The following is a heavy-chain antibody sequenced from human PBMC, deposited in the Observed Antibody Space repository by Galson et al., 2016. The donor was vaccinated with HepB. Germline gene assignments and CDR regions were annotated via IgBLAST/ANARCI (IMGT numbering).Heavy chain of an antibody. J-gene: IGHJ4*02. CDR2: VWYDGSNK. CDR3: ASVAPYGSGIGH. CDR1: GTTFSSYG. Sequence: SLRLSCAASGTTFSSYGMNWVRQAPGKGLEWVAVVWYDGSNKYYADSVKGRFTISRDNSKNTVSLQMNNLRAEDTAVYYCASVAPYGSGIGHWGQGTLVTVSS. D-gene: IGHD3-10*01. V-gene: IGHV3-33*01.